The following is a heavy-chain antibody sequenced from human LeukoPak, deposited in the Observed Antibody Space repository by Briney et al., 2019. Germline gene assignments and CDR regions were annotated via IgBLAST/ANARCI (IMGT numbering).Heavy chain of an antibody. Sequence: SETLSLTCTVSGGSISSYYWSWIRQPPGKGLEWIGYIYYSGSTNYNPSLKSRVTISVDTSKNQFSLKLSSVTAADTAVYYCARPLYYYDSSGYPLGSAFDIWGQGTMVTVSS. CDR2: IYYSGST. V-gene: IGHV4-59*08. CDR3: ARPLYYYDSSGYPLGSAFDI. D-gene: IGHD3-22*01. J-gene: IGHJ3*02. CDR1: GGSISSYY.